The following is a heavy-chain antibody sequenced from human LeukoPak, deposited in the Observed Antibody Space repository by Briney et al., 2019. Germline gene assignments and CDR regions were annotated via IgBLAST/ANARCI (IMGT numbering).Heavy chain of an antibody. CDR3: ARSARRWELLDYYFDY. J-gene: IGHJ4*02. D-gene: IGHD1-26*01. V-gene: IGHV3-30*03. Sequence: PGGSLRLSCAASGFTFSSYGMHWVRQAPGKGLEWVAVISYDGSNKYYADSVKGRFTISRDNSKNTLYLQMNSLRAEDTAVYYCARSARRWELLDYYFDYWGQGTLVTVSS. CDR2: ISYDGSNK. CDR1: GFTFSSYG.